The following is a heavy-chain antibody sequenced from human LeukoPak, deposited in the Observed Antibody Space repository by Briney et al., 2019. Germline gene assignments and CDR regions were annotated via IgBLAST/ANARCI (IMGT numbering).Heavy chain of an antibody. CDR2: MNEAGSDK. Sequence: PGGPLRLSCAASGFIFSRFWMSWLRQAPGKGLEWVAHMNEAGSDKYYVDSVKGRFTISRDNAKNSVYLQMNSLRAEDTAVYHCASWTAELNSWGQGALVTVSS. CDR3: ASWTAELNS. D-gene: IGHD1-26*01. V-gene: IGHV3-7*01. CDR1: GFIFSRFW. J-gene: IGHJ5*02.